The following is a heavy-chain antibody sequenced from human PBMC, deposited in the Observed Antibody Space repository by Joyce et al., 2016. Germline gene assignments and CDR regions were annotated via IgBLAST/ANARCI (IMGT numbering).Heavy chain of an antibody. D-gene: IGHD2-8*02. CDR3: ARERGRYCTGGTCPRGNWFDP. Sequence: QVELKQWGAGLLKPSETLSLTCAVYGGSFSNYYWSWVRQSPGKGLEWIGEINDAGAANYNPSLKSRVTRSIDTSKKQFSLILTSVTAADRAVYYCARERGRYCTGGTCPRGNWFDPWGQGTLVAVSS. V-gene: IGHV4-34*01. J-gene: IGHJ5*02. CDR1: GGSFSNYY. CDR2: INDAGAA.